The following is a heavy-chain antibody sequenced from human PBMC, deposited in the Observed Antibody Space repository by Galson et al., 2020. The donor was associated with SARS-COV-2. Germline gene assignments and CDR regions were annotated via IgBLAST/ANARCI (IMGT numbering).Heavy chain of an antibody. CDR2: INHSGST. D-gene: IGHD5-12*01. Sequence: SETLSLTCAVHGGSFSGYYWTWIRQPPGKGLEWIGEINHSGSTNHNPSLKSRVTISVDTPKNQFSLKLSSVTAADTAVYYCARVGDGYNSGFDYWGQGTLVTVSS. CDR3: ARVGDGYNSGFDY. V-gene: IGHV4-34*01. CDR1: GGSFSGYY. J-gene: IGHJ4*02.